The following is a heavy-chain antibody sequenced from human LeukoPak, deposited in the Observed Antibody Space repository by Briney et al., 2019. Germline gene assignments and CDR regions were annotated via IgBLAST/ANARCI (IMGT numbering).Heavy chain of an antibody. J-gene: IGHJ4*02. CDR1: GFMFSSYT. V-gene: IGHV3-21*04. CDR3: SRGLDSRKLGY. Sequence: GGSLRLSCAASGFMFSSYTMNWARQAPGKGLEWVSSISSSSSYIYYADSVKGRFTISRDNAKNSLYLQMNSLRAEDTAVYFCSRGLDSRKLGYWGQGTLVTVSS. D-gene: IGHD3-22*01. CDR2: ISSSSSYI.